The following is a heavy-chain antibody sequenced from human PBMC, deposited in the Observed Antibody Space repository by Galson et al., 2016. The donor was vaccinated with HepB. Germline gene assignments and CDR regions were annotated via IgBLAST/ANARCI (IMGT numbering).Heavy chain of an antibody. CDR2: IRGTGVTT. CDR1: GFTFSDYA. V-gene: IGHV3-23*01. CDR3: AKATPYYDVLTGFFVYYSDY. Sequence: SLRLSCAASGFTFSDYAMSWVRQAPGKGLQWVSTIRGTGVTTHYADSVKGRFTISRDNSKNTLYLQMSSLRAEDTAMYYCAKATPYYDVLTGFFVYYSDYWGRGTLVTVSS. J-gene: IGHJ4*01. D-gene: IGHD3-9*01.